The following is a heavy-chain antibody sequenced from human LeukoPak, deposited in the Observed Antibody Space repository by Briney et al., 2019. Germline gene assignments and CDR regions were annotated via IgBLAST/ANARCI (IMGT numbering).Heavy chain of an antibody. CDR3: ARPSPDFYYYGMDV. V-gene: IGHV1-69*13. CDR2: IIPIFGTA. Sequence: GASVKVSCKASGGTFTSYAISWVRQAPGQGLEWMGGIIPIFGTANYAQKFQGRVTITADESTSTAYMELSSLRSEDTAVYYCARPSPDFYYYGMDVWGQGTTVTVSS. J-gene: IGHJ6*02. CDR1: GGTFTSYA.